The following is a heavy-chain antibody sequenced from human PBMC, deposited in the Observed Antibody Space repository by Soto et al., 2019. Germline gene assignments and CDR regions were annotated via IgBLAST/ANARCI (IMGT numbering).Heavy chain of an antibody. Sequence: SETLSLTCTVSGGSISSGDYYWSWIRQPPGKGLEWIGYIYYSGSTYYNPSLKSRVTISVDTSKNQFSLKLSSVTAADTAVYYCARGGPPDYYGMDVWGQGTTVTVSS. CDR2: IYYSGST. CDR3: ARGGPPDYYGMDV. V-gene: IGHV4-30-4*01. J-gene: IGHJ6*02. CDR1: GGSISSGDYY.